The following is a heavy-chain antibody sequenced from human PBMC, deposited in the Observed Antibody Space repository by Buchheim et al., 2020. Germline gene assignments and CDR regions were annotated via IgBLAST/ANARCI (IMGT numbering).Heavy chain of an antibody. J-gene: IGHJ6*02. D-gene: IGHD3-10*01. V-gene: IGHV3-48*02. CDR3: ARDRWPVRGVIIIPGMDV. CDR2: ISSSSSTI. Sequence: EVQLVESGGGLVQPGGSLRLSCAASGFTFSSYSMNWVRQAPGKGLEWVSYISSSSSTIYYADSVKGRFTISRAKAKHSLYLQMNSLRDEDTAVYYCARDRWPVRGVIIIPGMDVWGQGTT. CDR1: GFTFSSYS.